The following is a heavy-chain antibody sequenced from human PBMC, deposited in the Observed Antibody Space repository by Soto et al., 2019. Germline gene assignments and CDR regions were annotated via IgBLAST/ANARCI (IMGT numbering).Heavy chain of an antibody. J-gene: IGHJ4*02. CDR3: VKDGYCSSTSCSSFDY. Sequence: GGSLRLSCAASGFTFSSYAMSWVRQAPGKGLEWVSAISGSGGSTYYADSVKGRFTISRDNSKNTLYLQMNSLRAEDTAVYYCVKDGYCSSTSCSSFDYWGQGTLVTVSS. V-gene: IGHV3-23*01. CDR1: GFTFSSYA. D-gene: IGHD2-2*01. CDR2: ISGSGGST.